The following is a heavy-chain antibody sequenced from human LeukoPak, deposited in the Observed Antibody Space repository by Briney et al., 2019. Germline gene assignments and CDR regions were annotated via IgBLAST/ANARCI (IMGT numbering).Heavy chain of an antibody. CDR1: GFTSNDYS. CDR2: ISYDGSNK. J-gene: IGHJ4*02. V-gene: IGHV3-30*04. CDR3: AKPARTDYADY. D-gene: IGHD1-14*01. Sequence: GRSLRLSCAASGFTSNDYSMHWVRQAPGKGLEWVAVISYDGSNKYYADSVKGRFTLSRDNSKNTLYRQMNSLRAEDTAVYYCAKPARTDYADYWGQGTLVTVSS.